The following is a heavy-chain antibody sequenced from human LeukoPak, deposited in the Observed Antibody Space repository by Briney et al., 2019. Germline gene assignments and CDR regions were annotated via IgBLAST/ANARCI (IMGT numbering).Heavy chain of an antibody. Sequence: GGSLRLSCAASGFTFSSFSMNWVRQAPGKGLEWVSSISGSGSYMYYADSVKGRFTISRDNSKNSLYLQLNSLRAEDTAVYYCARGGSGNWNAPFDYWGQGILVTVSS. CDR3: ARGGSGNWNAPFDY. CDR2: ISGSGSYM. D-gene: IGHD1-1*01. V-gene: IGHV3-21*01. J-gene: IGHJ4*02. CDR1: GFTFSSFS.